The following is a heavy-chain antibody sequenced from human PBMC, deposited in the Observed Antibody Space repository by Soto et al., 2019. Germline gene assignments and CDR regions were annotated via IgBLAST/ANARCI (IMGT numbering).Heavy chain of an antibody. CDR1: GFTFSSYW. J-gene: IGHJ3*02. D-gene: IGHD3-9*01. CDR2: IKQDGSEK. CDR3: ARDPLVISYAFDI. Sequence: PGGSLRLSCAASGFTFSSYWMSWVRQAPGKGLEWVANIKQDGSEKYYVDSVKGRFTISRDNAKNSLYLQMNSLRAEDTAVYYCARDPLVISYAFDIWGQGTMVTVSS. V-gene: IGHV3-7*04.